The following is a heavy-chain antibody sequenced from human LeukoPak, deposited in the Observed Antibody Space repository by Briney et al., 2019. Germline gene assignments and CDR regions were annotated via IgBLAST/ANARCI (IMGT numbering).Heavy chain of an antibody. V-gene: IGHV3-23*01. CDR1: GFTFSSYA. Sequence: PGGSLRLSCAASGFTFSSYAMSWVRQAPGKGLEWVSAVSGSGGDTYYADSVTGRFTISRDNSKNTLYVLLNSLRAEDTAVYYCATTLNTGFFQSWGRGTLVTVSS. J-gene: IGHJ5*02. CDR3: ATTLNTGFFQS. D-gene: IGHD5-18*01. CDR2: VSGSGGDT.